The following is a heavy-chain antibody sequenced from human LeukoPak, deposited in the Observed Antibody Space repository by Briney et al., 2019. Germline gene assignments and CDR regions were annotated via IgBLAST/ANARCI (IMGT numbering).Heavy chain of an antibody. CDR2: ISYDGSNK. CDR1: GFTFSSYG. V-gene: IGHV3-30*18. Sequence: GGSLRLSCAASGFTFSSYGMHWVRQAPGKGLEWVAVISYDGSNKYYADSVKGRFTISRDNSKNTLYLQMNSLRAEDTAVYCCAKGGVGMVRGVIIFDYWGQGTLVTVSS. J-gene: IGHJ4*02. D-gene: IGHD3-10*01. CDR3: AKGGVGMVRGVIIFDY.